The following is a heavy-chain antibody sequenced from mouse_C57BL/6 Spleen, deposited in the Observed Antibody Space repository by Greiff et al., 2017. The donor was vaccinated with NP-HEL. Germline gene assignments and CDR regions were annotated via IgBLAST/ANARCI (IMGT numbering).Heavy chain of an antibody. J-gene: IGHJ2*01. CDR1: GYAFSSSW. CDR2: IYPGDGDT. Sequence: QVQLKESGPELVKPGASVKISCKASGYAFSSSWMNWVKQRPGKGLEWIGRIYPGDGDTNYNGKFKGKATLTADKSSSTAYMQLSSLTSEDSAVYFCARRDGNYYLDYWGQGTTLTVSS. CDR3: ARRDGNYYLDY. V-gene: IGHV1-82*01. D-gene: IGHD2-1*01.